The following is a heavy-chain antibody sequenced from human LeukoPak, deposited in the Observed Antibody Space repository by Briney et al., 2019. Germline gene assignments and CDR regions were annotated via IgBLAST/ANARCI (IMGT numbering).Heavy chain of an antibody. Sequence: ASVKVSCKASGYTFTSYYMHWVRQAPGQGLEWMGIINPSGGSTSYAQKFQGRVTMTRDTSTSTVYMELSSLRSEDTAVYYCAREPSGYDTPDAFDIWGQGTMVTVSS. CDR2: INPSGGST. D-gene: IGHD3-3*01. CDR1: GYTFTSYY. V-gene: IGHV1-46*01. J-gene: IGHJ3*02. CDR3: AREPSGYDTPDAFDI.